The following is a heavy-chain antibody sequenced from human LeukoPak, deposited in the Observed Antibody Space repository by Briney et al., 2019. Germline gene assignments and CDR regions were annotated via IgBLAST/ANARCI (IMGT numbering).Heavy chain of an antibody. CDR3: ARHTDYDILTGYYFDY. J-gene: IGHJ4*02. D-gene: IGHD3-9*01. Sequence: GRSLRLPCAASGFTFSSYAMHWVRQAPGKGLEWVAVISYDGSNKYYADSVKGRFTISRDNSKNTLYLQMNSLRAEDTAVYYCARHTDYDILTGYYFDYWGQGTLVTVSS. CDR2: ISYDGSNK. CDR1: GFTFSSYA. V-gene: IGHV3-30-3*01.